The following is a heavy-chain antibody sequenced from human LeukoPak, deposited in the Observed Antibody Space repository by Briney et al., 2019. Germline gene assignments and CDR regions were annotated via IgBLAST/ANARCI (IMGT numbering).Heavy chain of an antibody. D-gene: IGHD3-3*01. V-gene: IGHV3-23*01. Sequence: GGSLRLSCAASGFTFSSYAMSWVRQAPGKGLEWVSAISGSGGSTYYADSVKGRFTISRDNSENTLYLQMNSLRAEDTAVYYCASGYYDFWSGYPYYFDYWGQGTLVTVSS. CDR3: ASGYYDFWSGYPYYFDY. CDR2: ISGSGGST. CDR1: GFTFSSYA. J-gene: IGHJ4*02.